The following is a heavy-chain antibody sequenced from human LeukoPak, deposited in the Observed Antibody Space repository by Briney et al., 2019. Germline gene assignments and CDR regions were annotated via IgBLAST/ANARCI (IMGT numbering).Heavy chain of an antibody. J-gene: IGHJ4*02. V-gene: IGHV4-59*01. CDR1: GGSISSYY. D-gene: IGHD6-13*01. CDR3: AGSSWTFDY. Sequence: SETLSLTCTVSGGSISSYYWSWIRQPPGKGLEWTGYIYYSGRTNYNPSLKSRVTISVDKSKNQFSLKLSSVTAADTAVYYCAGSSWTFDYWGQGTLVTVSS. CDR2: IYYSGRT.